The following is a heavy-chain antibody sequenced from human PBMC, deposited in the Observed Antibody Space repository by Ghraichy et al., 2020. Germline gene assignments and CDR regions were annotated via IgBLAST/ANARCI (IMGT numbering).Heavy chain of an antibody. J-gene: IGHJ6*02. V-gene: IGHV3-21*01. Sequence: GGSLRLSCAASGFTFSSYSMNWVRQAPGKGLEWVSFISSISSYIYYADSVKGRFTISRDNAKNSLYLQMNSLRAEDTAVYYCATPYGSGSYDYYYYSLGAWCQGTTVTVSS. D-gene: IGHD3-10*01. CDR1: GFTFSSYS. CDR3: ATPYGSGSYDYYYYSLGA. CDR2: ISSISSYI.